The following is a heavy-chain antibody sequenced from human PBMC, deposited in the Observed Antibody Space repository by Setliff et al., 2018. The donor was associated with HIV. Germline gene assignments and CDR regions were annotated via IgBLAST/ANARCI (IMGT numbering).Heavy chain of an antibody. Sequence: GASVKVSCKASGYTFTNYAIHWVRQAPGQRLEWMGWINAGNGDTKYSQKFQGRVTITTDTSASTAYMELSRLRSDDTAVYYCARSPRYSSGWYDSYFDQWGQGTLVTVSS. CDR3: ARSPRYSSGWYDSYFDQ. D-gene: IGHD6-19*01. J-gene: IGHJ4*02. CDR1: GYTFTNYA. CDR2: INAGNGDT. V-gene: IGHV1-3*01.